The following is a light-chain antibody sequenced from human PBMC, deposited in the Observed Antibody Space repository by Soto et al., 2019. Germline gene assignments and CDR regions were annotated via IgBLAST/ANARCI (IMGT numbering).Light chain of an antibody. Sequence: EIVLTQSPATLSLSPGERATLSCRASQSVSSYLAWYQQKPGQAPRLLIYDASNRATGIPARFSGSGSGTDFTLTISSLEPEDFEVYYCQQRSNWPSTFGQGTRLEIK. CDR1: QSVSSY. V-gene: IGKV3-11*01. J-gene: IGKJ5*01. CDR3: QQRSNWPST. CDR2: DAS.